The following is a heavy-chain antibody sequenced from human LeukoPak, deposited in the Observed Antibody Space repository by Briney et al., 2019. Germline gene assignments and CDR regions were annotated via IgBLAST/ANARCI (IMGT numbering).Heavy chain of an antibody. J-gene: IGHJ4*02. D-gene: IGHD3-16*02. CDR3: ARVRREIDYVWGRYRRSPYDY. CDR1: GYSFTSYY. CDR2: INRSGGST. Sequence: ASVKVSCKPSGYSFTSYYMYWVRQAPQPGLEWMGLINRSGGSTSYAQTFQGRDTMTTDTSTSTVYMNLSSLRSDDTAVYYGARVRREIDYVWGRYRRSPYDYWGQGTLVTVSS. V-gene: IGHV1-46*01.